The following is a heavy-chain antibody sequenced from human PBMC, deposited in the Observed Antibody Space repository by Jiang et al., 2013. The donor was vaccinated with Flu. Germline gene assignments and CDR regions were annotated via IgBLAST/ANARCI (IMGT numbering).Heavy chain of an antibody. CDR1: GYTFTGYC. J-gene: IGHJ4*02. CDR3: ARDDTAAAGSYFDY. CDR2: IDPNSGDT. V-gene: IGHV1-2*02. D-gene: IGHD6-13*01. Sequence: SGAEVMKPGASVKVSCKASGYTFTGYCLHWVRQAPGQGLEWMGWIDPNSGDTNYAQTFQGRVTMTRDTSISTAYMELSRLRSDDTAVYYCARDDTAAAGSYFDYWGQGTLLTVSS.